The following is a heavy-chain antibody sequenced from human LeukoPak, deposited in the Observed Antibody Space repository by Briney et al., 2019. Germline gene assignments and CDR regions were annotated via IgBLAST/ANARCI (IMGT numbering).Heavy chain of an antibody. CDR3: ARAISYYYGSGSYVPYYFDY. J-gene: IGHJ4*02. V-gene: IGHV4-39*01. Sequence: DXSGTTNYNPSLNIRFTISVATSNNPFSLKLSSVTPPDTAVYYCARAISYYYGSGSYVPYYFDYWGQGTLVTVSS. CDR2: DXSGTT. D-gene: IGHD3-10*01.